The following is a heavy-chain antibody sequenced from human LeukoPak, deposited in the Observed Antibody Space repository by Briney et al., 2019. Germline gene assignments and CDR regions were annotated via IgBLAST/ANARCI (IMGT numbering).Heavy chain of an antibody. CDR1: GYSISSGYY. CDR2: IYYSGST. V-gene: IGHV4-38-2*02. CDR3: ARNRGYSYGLNDY. J-gene: IGHJ4*02. D-gene: IGHD5-18*01. Sequence: PSETLSLTCTVSGYSISSGYYWGWIRQPPGKGLEWIGSIYYSGSTYYNPSLKSRVTISVDTSKNQFSLKLSSVTAADTAVYYCARNRGYSYGLNDYWGQGTLVTVSS.